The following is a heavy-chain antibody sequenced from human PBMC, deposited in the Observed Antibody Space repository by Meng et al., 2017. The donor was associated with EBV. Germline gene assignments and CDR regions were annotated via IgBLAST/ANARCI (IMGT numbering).Heavy chain of an antibody. V-gene: IGHV4-34*01. J-gene: IGHJ4*02. CDR2: VSHSGRT. CDR1: GGSFTDYY. D-gene: IGHD5/OR15-5a*01. Sequence: QVLLRQWGSGLLQPSEPLSLRCAVYGGSFTDYYWSWIRQAPGKSLEWIGEVSHSGRTRYNPSLKSRVSMSADVSKKQFSLKMKSVTAADTGVYFCARVGYSVHDVSFEDFWGQGTLVTVSS. CDR3: ARVGYSVHDVSFEDF.